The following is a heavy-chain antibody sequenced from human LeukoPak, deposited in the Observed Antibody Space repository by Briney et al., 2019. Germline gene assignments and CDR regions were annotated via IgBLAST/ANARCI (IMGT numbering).Heavy chain of an antibody. J-gene: IGHJ6*03. CDR1: GFIFSDYY. CDR3: ARAGELRYMDV. V-gene: IGHV3-11*04. D-gene: IGHD3-16*01. Sequence: GGSLRLSCAASGFIFSDYYMSWIRQAPGKGLEWVSTIKGTGLTTYYADSVKGRLTISRDNAKNSLFLQMSSLRADDTAIYYCARAGELRYMDVWGKGTAVTVSS. CDR2: IKGTGLTT.